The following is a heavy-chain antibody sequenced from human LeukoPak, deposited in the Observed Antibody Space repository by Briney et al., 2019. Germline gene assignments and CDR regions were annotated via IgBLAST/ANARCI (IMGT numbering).Heavy chain of an antibody. Sequence: GGSLRLSCAASGFTFSTYGMNWVRQAPGKGPEWVSYISSSSDAIYYPDSVRGRFTISRDNAKNSLYLQMNSLRDEDTAVYYCARGGLEWLSYWGQGTLVTVSS. CDR1: GFTFSTYG. J-gene: IGHJ4*02. CDR2: ISSSSDAI. V-gene: IGHV3-48*02. CDR3: ARGGLEWLSY. D-gene: IGHD6-19*01.